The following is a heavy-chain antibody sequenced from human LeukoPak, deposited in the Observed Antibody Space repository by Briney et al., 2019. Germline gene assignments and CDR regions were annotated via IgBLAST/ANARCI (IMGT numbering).Heavy chain of an antibody. Sequence: PGGSLRLSCAASGFTFDDYAMHWVRQAPGKGLEWVSGISWNSGSIGYADSVKGRFTISRDNAKNSLYLQMNSLRAEDTALYYCAKDSSGYPNHGHFDYWGQGTLVTVSS. J-gene: IGHJ4*02. V-gene: IGHV3-9*01. D-gene: IGHD3-22*01. CDR2: ISWNSGSI. CDR1: GFTFDDYA. CDR3: AKDSSGYPNHGHFDY.